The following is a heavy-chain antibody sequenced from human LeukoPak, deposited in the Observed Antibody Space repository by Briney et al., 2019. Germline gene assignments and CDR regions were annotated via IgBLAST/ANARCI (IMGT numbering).Heavy chain of an antibody. CDR2: INPSGGST. D-gene: IGHD5-24*01. CDR1: GYTFTSYY. Sequence: RASVEVSCKASGYTFTSYYMHWVRQAPGQGLEWMGIINPSGGSTSYAQKFQGRVTMTRDTSTSTVYMELSSLRSEDTAVCYCARGRSVEMATIFRYLQHWGQGTLVTVSS. CDR3: ARGRSVEMATIFRYLQH. V-gene: IGHV1-46*01. J-gene: IGHJ1*01.